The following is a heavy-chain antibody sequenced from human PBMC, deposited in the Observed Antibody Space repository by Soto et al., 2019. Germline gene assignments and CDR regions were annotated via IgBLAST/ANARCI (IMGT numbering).Heavy chain of an antibody. V-gene: IGHV3-23*01. D-gene: IGHD4-4*01. CDR2: ISGSGGST. J-gene: IGHJ6*03. Sequence: GGSLRLSCAASGFTFSSYAMSWVRQAPGKGLEWVSAISGSGGSTYYADSVKGRFTISRDNSKNTLYLQMNSLRAEDTAVYYCAEFGTVTTFYYYYMDVWGKGTTVTVSS. CDR1: GFTFSSYA. CDR3: AEFGTVTTFYYYYMDV.